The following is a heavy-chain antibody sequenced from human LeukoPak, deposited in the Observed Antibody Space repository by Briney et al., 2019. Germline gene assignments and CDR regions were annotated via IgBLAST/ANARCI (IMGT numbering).Heavy chain of an antibody. CDR2: ISRSGDNL. CDR3: ARDQVGYCSGGSCYSYYYYGMDV. D-gene: IGHD2-15*01. Sequence: GGSLRLSCAASGLTFRDYYMTWVRQAPGKGLEWISCISRSGDNLYYADSVEGRFTISRDNARNSVYLQMNSLRAEDTAVYYCARDQVGYCSGGSCYSYYYYGMDVWGQGTTVTVSS. J-gene: IGHJ6*02. CDR1: GLTFRDYY. V-gene: IGHV3-11*01.